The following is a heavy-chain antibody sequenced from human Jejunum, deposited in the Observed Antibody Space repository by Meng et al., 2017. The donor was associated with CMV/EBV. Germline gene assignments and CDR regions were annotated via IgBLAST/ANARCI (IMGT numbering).Heavy chain of an antibody. CDR2: IYSSGRT. J-gene: IGHJ4*02. CDR3: ASGIILFGGTLARD. D-gene: IGHD3-16*01. V-gene: IGHV4-61*02. Sequence: SGGSISSPSYYWTWIRQPAGKELEWLGRIYSSGRTDYNPSLKSRLTISLDTSKNQFSLNLGSVTAADTAVYFCASGIILFGGTLARDWGQGTLVTVSS. CDR1: GGSISSPSYY.